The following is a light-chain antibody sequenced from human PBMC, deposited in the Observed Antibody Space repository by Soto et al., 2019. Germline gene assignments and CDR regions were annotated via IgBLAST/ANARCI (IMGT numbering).Light chain of an antibody. Sequence: EIVMTQSPATLSVSPGERATLSCRASQSVSIKSAWYQQKPGQATRLLIYGTSTRDTGIPDRVSGRGSGTDGTLTISSLQSEDSAFYYCQQYNNLPPTFGQGTKVDIK. CDR2: GTS. CDR1: QSVSIK. V-gene: IGKV3-15*01. J-gene: IGKJ1*01. CDR3: QQYNNLPPT.